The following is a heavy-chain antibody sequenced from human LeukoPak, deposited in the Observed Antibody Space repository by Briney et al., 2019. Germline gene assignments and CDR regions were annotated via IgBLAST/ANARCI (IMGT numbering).Heavy chain of an antibody. D-gene: IGHD3-22*01. Sequence: GGSLRLSCAASGFTFSSYWMHWVRQAPGKGPVWVSRINGDGSTTTYAESVKGGFTISRDNAKNTLYLQLNSLGAEDTAVYYCARRHYEGGAYFFDYWGEGTLVTVSS. J-gene: IGHJ4*02. CDR3: ARRHYEGGAYFFDY. CDR2: INGDGSTT. CDR1: GFTFSSYW. V-gene: IGHV3-74*01.